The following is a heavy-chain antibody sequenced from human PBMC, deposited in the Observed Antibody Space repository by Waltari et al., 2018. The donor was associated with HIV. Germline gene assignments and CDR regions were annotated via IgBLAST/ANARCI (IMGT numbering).Heavy chain of an antibody. CDR3: ARDTGYCSFGSCSYNWLDP. Sequence: QVHLVESGGGVVQPGRSLRLSCAASGFTFSSYAIHWVRQAPGKGLEWVALISYDGSNKYYADSVKGRFTISRDNSKNTLYLQMNSLRAEDTSVYYCARDTGYCSFGSCSYNWLDPWGQEPWSPSPQ. CDR2: ISYDGSNK. V-gene: IGHV3-30*01. CDR1: GFTFSSYA. D-gene: IGHD2-15*01. J-gene: IGHJ5*02.